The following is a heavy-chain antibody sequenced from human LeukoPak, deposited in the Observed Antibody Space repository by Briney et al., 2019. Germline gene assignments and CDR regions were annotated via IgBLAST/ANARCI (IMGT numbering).Heavy chain of an antibody. D-gene: IGHD3-22*01. J-gene: IGHJ4*02. CDR3: AKSNYFDSGGYYFFDY. V-gene: IGHV3-23*01. CDR2: ISVSGGST. CDR1: GFTFSKYA. Sequence: GGSLRLSCAASGFTFSKYAMTWVRQAPGKGVEWVSGISVSGGSTNYADSVKRRFTISRDNSKNTLYLKMNSLRAEDTAVYYCAKSNYFDSGGYYFFDYWGQGTLVTVSS.